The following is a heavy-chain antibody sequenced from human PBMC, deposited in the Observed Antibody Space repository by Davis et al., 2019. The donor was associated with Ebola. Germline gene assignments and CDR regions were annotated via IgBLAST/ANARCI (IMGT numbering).Heavy chain of an antibody. Sequence: GESLKISCAASGFTFSSYAMHWVRQAPGKGLEWVAVISYDGSNKYYADSVKGRFTISRDNSKNTLYLQMNSLRAEDTAVYYCAKGRAVAGFYCDYWGQGTLVTVSS. CDR1: GFTFSSYA. J-gene: IGHJ4*02. D-gene: IGHD6-19*01. CDR3: AKGRAVAGFYCDY. V-gene: IGHV3-30*04. CDR2: ISYDGSNK.